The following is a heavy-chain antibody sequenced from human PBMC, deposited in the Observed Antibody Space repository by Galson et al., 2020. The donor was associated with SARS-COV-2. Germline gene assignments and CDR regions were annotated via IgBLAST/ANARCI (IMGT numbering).Heavy chain of an antibody. D-gene: IGHD3-10*01. V-gene: IGHV4-39*01. Sequence: ASETLSLTCSVSGGSLSSASYYWGWIRQPPGKGLEWIGTFYFSGRTYYNPSLKGRVTMSVDTSKNQFSLKLNSVTAADTAVYYCASPETLIRGVRYFDLWGRGTLLSVSS. CDR2: FYFSGRT. J-gene: IGHJ2*01. CDR1: GGSLSSASYY. CDR3: ASPETLIRGVRYFDL.